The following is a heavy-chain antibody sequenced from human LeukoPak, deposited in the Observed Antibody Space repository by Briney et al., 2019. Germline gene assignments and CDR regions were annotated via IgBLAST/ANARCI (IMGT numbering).Heavy chain of an antibody. CDR1: GGSISSYY. D-gene: IGHD6-19*01. CDR2: IYYSGST. J-gene: IGHJ4*02. CDR3: ARGLGYSSGWYRGYFDY. V-gene: IGHV4-59*12. Sequence: SETLSLTCTVSGGSISSYYWSWIRQPPGKGLEWIGYIYYSGSTNYNPSLKSRVTISVDTSKNQFSLKLSSVTAADTAVYYCARGLGYSSGWYRGYFDYWGQGTLVTVSS.